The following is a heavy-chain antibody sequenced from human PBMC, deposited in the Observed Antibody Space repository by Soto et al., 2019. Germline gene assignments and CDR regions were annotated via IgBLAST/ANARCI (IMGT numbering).Heavy chain of an antibody. J-gene: IGHJ2*01. CDR3: ARVELVVVVTKHGWYFDL. Sequence: GRSLRLSCASSGFTFSSYEMNWVRHAPVKGLEWVSYISSSGSTIYYADSVKGRFTISRDNAKNSLYLQMNSLRAEDTAVYYCARVELVVVVTKHGWYFDLWGRGTLVTVSS. CDR1: GFTFSSYE. D-gene: IGHD3-22*01. V-gene: IGHV3-48*03. CDR2: ISSSGSTI.